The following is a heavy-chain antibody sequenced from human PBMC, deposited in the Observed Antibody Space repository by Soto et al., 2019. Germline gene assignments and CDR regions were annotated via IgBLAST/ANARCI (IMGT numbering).Heavy chain of an antibody. J-gene: IGHJ4*02. V-gene: IGHV3-48*02. Sequence: QTGGSLRLSCVASGFSFSNYNMNWVRQAPGKGLEWVSYITDSSDTVHYADSVRGRFTISRDNAESSLYLQMNSLRDEDTAVYFCARVFGHGYYLDYWGRGTLVTVSS. CDR2: ITDSSDTV. D-gene: IGHD3-3*01. CDR1: GFSFSNYN. CDR3: ARVFGHGYYLDY.